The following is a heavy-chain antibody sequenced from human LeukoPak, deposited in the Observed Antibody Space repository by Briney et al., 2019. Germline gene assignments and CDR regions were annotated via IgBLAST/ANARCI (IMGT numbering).Heavy chain of an antibody. Sequence: SETLSLTCTVSGGSISSYYWSWIRQPPGKGLEWIGYIYYSGSTNYNPSLKSRVTISVDTSKNQFSLKLSSVTAADTAVYYCARVGPYCGGDCYFDYWGQGTLVTVSS. V-gene: IGHV4-59*01. CDR3: ARVGPYCGGDCYFDY. D-gene: IGHD2-21*02. J-gene: IGHJ4*02. CDR2: IYYSGST. CDR1: GGSISSYY.